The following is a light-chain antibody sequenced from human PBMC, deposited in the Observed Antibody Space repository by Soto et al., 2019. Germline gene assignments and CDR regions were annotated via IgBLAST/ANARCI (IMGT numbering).Light chain of an antibody. CDR1: QGISSW. V-gene: IGKV1-12*01. Sequence: DIQMTQSPSSVSASVGDRVTITCRASQGISSWLDWYQREPGKAPKLLIYAASSLQSGVPSRFSGSGSGTDFTLTISSLQPEDFATYYCQQANSFPFTFGGGTKVEI. J-gene: IGKJ4*01. CDR3: QQANSFPFT. CDR2: AAS.